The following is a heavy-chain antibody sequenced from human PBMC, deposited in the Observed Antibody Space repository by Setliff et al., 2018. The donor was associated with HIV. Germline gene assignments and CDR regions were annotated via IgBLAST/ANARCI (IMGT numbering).Heavy chain of an antibody. CDR2: IDQDGSEK. D-gene: IGHD3-10*01. V-gene: IGHV3-7*03. J-gene: IGHJ4*02. CDR3: ARASGSYYPPGPDY. Sequence: PGGSLRLSCAASRFDFNNYWMCWVRQAPGKGLEWVANIDQDGSEKNYVDSVKGRFTISRDNAKNSMDLQMNSLRADDTAVYYCARASGSYYPPGPDYWGQGTLVTVSS. CDR1: RFDFNNYW.